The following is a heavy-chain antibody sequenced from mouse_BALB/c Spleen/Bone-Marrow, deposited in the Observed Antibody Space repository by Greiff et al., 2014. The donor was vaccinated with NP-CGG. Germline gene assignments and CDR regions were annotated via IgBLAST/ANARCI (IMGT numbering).Heavy chain of an antibody. Sequence: VQLKHSGPELVKPGASVKMSCKASGYTFTSYAMHWVKQKPGQGLEWIGYISPYNDGTKYNEKFKGKATLTSGKSSSTAYMELSSLTSEDSAVYYCAREVVATDYFDYWGQGTTLTVSS. CDR2: ISPYNDGT. V-gene: IGHV1-14*01. CDR3: AREVVATDYFDY. J-gene: IGHJ2*01. D-gene: IGHD1-1*01. CDR1: GYTFTSYA.